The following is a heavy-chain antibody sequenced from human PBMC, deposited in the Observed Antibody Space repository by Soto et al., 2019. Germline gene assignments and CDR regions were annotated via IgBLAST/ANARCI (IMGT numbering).Heavy chain of an antibody. D-gene: IGHD6-6*01. CDR3: ARATVAYSSSSYFDY. J-gene: IGHJ4*02. CDR2: IYYSGTT. CDR1: GGSISSYY. Sequence: SETLSLTCTVSGGSISSYYWSWIRQPPGKGLEWIGYIYYSGTTNYNPSLKSRVTISVDTSNNQFSLKLTSVTAADTAVYYCARATVAYSSSSYFDYWGQGTLVTVSS. V-gene: IGHV4-59*08.